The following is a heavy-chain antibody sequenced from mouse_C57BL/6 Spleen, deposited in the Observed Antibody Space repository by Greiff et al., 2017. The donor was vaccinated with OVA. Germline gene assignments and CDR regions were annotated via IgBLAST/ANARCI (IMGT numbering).Heavy chain of an antibody. CDR2: IYPGDGDT. J-gene: IGHJ2*01. Sequence: QVQLQQSGPELVKPGASVKISCKASGYAFSSSWMNWVKQRPGKGLEWIGRIYPGDGDTNYNGKFKGKATLTADKSSSTAYMQLSSLTSEDSAVYFCARSKLASYFDYWGQGTTRTVSS. CDR1: GYAFSSSW. D-gene: IGHD4-1*01. CDR3: ARSKLASYFDY. V-gene: IGHV1-82*01.